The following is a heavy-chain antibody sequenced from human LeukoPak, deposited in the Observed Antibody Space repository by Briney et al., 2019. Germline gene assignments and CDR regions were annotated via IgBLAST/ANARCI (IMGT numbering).Heavy chain of an antibody. CDR3: ARAVSFGEGAFDI. CDR1: GGSISSYY. CDR2: IYYSGST. D-gene: IGHD3-10*01. Sequence: PSETLSLTCTVSGGSISSYYWSWIRQPPGKGLEWIGYIYYSGSTNYNPSLKSRVTISVDTSKNQFSLKLGSVTAADTAMFYCARAVSFGEGAFDIWGQGRMVTVSS. V-gene: IGHV4-59*01. J-gene: IGHJ3*02.